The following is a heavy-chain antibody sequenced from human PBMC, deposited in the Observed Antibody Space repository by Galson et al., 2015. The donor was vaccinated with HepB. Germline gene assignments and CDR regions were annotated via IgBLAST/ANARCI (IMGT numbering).Heavy chain of an antibody. V-gene: IGHV4-31*03. CDR2: IYYSGST. J-gene: IGHJ4*02. CDR3: ASGDLPLYYFES. Sequence: TLSLTCTVSGGSISSGGYYWSWIRQRPGKGLECIAYIYYSGSTYYNPSLKSRVTISVDTSKNQFSLMLTSVTAADTAVYYCASGDLPLYYFESWGQGTLVTVSS. CDR1: GGSISSGGYY.